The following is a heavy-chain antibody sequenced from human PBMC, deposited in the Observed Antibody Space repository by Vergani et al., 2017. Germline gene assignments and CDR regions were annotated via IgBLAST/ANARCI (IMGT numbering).Heavy chain of an antibody. CDR1: GGSISSGDHY. J-gene: IGHJ6*02. CDR3: ARVDGWLRLNYYYYGMDV. D-gene: IGHD5-12*01. V-gene: IGHV4-30-4*08. CDR2: IYYSGST. Sequence: QVQLQESGPGLVKPSQTLSLTCTVSGGSISSGDHYWSRHRQPPGKGLEWIGYIYYSGSTYYNPSLKSRVTISVDTSKKQFSLKLSPVTAADTAVYYCARVDGWLRLNYYYYGMDVWGQGTTVTVSS.